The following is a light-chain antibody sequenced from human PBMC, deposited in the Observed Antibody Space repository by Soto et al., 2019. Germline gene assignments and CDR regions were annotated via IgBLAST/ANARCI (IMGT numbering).Light chain of an antibody. V-gene: IGKV3-11*01. CDR3: QQRSNWPPIT. CDR1: QSVSSY. J-gene: IGKJ5*01. Sequence: EIVLTQSPATLSLSPGERATLSCRASQSVSSYLAWYQQKPGQAPRLLIYDASNRATGIPARFSCSGSGTDFTLTISSLEPEDFAVYYWQQRSNWPPITFGQGTRLEIK. CDR2: DAS.